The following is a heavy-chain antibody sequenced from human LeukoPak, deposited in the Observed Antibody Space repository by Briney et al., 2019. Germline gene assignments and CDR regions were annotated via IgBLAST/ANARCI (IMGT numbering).Heavy chain of an antibody. D-gene: IGHD2-2*01. CDR2: ISGSGGST. Sequence: SGGSLRLSCAASGFTFSSYAMSWVRQAPGKGLEWVSAISGSGGSTYYADSVKGRFTISRDNSKNTLYLQMNSLRAEDTAVYYCAKDRYRGAVVPAHFDYWGQGTLVTVSS. CDR1: GFTFSSYA. J-gene: IGHJ4*02. V-gene: IGHV3-23*01. CDR3: AKDRYRGAVVPAHFDY.